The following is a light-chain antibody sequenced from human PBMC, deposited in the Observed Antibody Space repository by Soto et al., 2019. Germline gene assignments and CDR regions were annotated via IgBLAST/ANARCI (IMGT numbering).Light chain of an antibody. CDR3: QQYGSSPLT. CDR2: GAS. Sequence: ETVMTLSPFTLSVSPGARATLSCRASQFVSSNLAWYQQKPGQAPRLLIYGASTGATGIPARFSGSGSGTEFTLTISNLQSEDFAVYFCQQYGSSPLTFGGGTKVDIK. CDR1: QFVSSN. V-gene: IGKV3D-15*02. J-gene: IGKJ4*01.